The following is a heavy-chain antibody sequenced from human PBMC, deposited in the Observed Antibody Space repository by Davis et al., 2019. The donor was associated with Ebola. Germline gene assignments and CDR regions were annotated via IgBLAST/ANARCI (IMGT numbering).Heavy chain of an antibody. CDR1: GDSASSGG. D-gene: IGHD5-18*01. CDR2: TYYTSKWYH. J-gene: IGHJ6*04. CDR3: ARGWLRGGLDV. V-gene: IGHV6-1*01. Sequence: HPLTLSLTRAISGDSASSGGWNCIRHSPSRGLEWLGRTYYTSKWYHDYAVSVKSRITINPDTSKNQFSLQLNSVTPEDTALYFCARGWLRGGLDVWGEGTTVTVSS.